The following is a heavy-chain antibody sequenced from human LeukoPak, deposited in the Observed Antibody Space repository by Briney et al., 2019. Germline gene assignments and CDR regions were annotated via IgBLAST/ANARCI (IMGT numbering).Heavy chain of an antibody. V-gene: IGHV1-46*01. CDR2: INFSGGST. Sequence: GASVKVSCTASGYTFTSYYLHWVRQAPGQGLEWMGIINFSGGSTTYAQKFKGRVTMTRDTSTSTVYMELSSLRSEDTAVYYCARQPVYSGSYSYLDYWGQGTLVTVSS. CDR3: ARQPVYSGSYSYLDY. J-gene: IGHJ4*02. D-gene: IGHD1-26*01. CDR1: GYTFTSYY.